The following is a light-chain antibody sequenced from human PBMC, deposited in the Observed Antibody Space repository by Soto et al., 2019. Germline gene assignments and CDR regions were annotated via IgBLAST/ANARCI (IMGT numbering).Light chain of an antibody. Sequence: QSVLTQPASVSGSPGQSITISCTGTSSDVGGYNYVSWYQQHPGKAPRLMIYDVNNRPSGVSNRFSGSKSGNTASLTISGLQAEDEADYYCSSYTSNAADVFGTGTKLTVL. CDR2: DVN. J-gene: IGLJ1*01. CDR1: SSDVGGYNY. V-gene: IGLV2-14*01. CDR3: SSYTSNAADV.